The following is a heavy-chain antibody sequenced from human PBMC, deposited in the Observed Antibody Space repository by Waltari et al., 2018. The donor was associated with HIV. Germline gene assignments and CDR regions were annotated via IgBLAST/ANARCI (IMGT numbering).Heavy chain of an antibody. Sequence: QAQLAQSGAEVKKPGASVKVSCKASGYTFTSYGISWVRQAPGQGLEWWGWISADNGNTNYAQKLQGRVTMTTDTSTSTAYMELRSLRSDDTAVYYCARVGCSSASCYSGWFDPWGQGTLVTVSS. J-gene: IGHJ5*02. CDR2: ISADNGNT. D-gene: IGHD2-2*01. CDR3: ARVGCSSASCYSGWFDP. V-gene: IGHV1-18*01. CDR1: GYTFTSYG.